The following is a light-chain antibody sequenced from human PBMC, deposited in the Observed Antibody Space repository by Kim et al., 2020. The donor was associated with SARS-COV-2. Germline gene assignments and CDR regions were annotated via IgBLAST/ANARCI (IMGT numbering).Light chain of an antibody. V-gene: IGLV2-23*02. CDR3: CSYAGSSRV. Sequence: QSALTQPASVSGSPGQSITISCTGTSSDVGGYNLVSWYQQHPGKAPKLMIYEVSKRPSGVSNRFSGSKSGNTASLTISGLQAEDEADYYCCSYAGSSRVFGGGTQLTVL. CDR1: SSDVGGYNL. J-gene: IGLJ3*02. CDR2: EVS.